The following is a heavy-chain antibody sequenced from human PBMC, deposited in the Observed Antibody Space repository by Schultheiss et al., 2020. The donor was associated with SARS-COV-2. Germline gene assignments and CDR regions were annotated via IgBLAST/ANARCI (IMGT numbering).Heavy chain of an antibody. D-gene: IGHD2/OR15-2a*01. CDR3: ARENMEGAFDI. CDR1: GFTVSSNY. CDR2: IYSGGST. J-gene: IGHJ3*02. Sequence: GGSLRLSCAASGFTVSSNYMSWVRQAPGKGLEWVSVIYSGGSTYYADSVKGRFTISRDNSKNTLYLQMNSLRAEGTAVYYCARENMEGAFDIWGQGTMVTVSS. V-gene: IGHV3-53*01.